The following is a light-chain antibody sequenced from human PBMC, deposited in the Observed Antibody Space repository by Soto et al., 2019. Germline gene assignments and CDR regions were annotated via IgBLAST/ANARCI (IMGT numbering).Light chain of an antibody. CDR3: QQVKTYPRT. Sequence: DIQMTQSPSSLSASVGDRVTITCRPSQAVPNNMAWYQQKPGKPPKLLIYEESTLHSGVPSRFSGRKSGTQFTLTIDSLQPEDFATYYCQQVKTYPRTFGGGTNVDIK. J-gene: IGKJ4*01. V-gene: IGKV1-9*01. CDR2: EES. CDR1: QAVPNN.